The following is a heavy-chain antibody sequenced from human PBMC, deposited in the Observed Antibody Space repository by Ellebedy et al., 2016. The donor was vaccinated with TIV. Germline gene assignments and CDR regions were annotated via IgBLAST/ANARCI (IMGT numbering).Heavy chain of an antibody. V-gene: IGHV4-59*01. CDR2: VYYSGST. CDR1: GGSINDVY. CDR3: ARLNYYGSGTYLPSHYYMDV. J-gene: IGHJ6*03. Sequence: SETLSLTCTVSGGSINDVYWSWIRQPPGRGLEWIGYVYYSGSTYYNPSLRSRVTMSVDAAKNQFSLRLTSVTAADTAIYYCARLNYYGSGTYLPSHYYMDVWGKGSTVTVSS. D-gene: IGHD3-10*01.